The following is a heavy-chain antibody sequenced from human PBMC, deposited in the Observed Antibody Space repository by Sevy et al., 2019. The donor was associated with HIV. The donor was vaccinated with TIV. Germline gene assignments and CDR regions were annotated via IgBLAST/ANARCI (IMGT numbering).Heavy chain of an antibody. D-gene: IGHD2-21*02. J-gene: IGHJ4*02. Sequence: GGSLRLSCAASGFTFSSYAMSWVRQAPGKGLEWVSAISGSGGSTYYADSVKGRFTISRDNSKNTLYLQMNSPRAEDTAVYYCAKDVGPTVVTPWFYFDYWGQGTLVTVSS. CDR1: GFTFSSYA. CDR3: AKDVGPTVVTPWFYFDY. CDR2: ISGSGGST. V-gene: IGHV3-23*01.